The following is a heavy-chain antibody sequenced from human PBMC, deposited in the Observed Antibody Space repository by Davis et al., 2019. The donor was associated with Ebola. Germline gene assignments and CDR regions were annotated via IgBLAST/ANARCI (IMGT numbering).Heavy chain of an antibody. Sequence: GESLKISCAASGFTSSSYWMSWVRQAPGKGLEWVANIKQDGSEKYYVDSVKGRFTISRDNAKNSLYLQMNSLRAEDTAVYYCARVTMWGVVTAWGQGTLVTVSS. CDR2: IKQDGSEK. J-gene: IGHJ5*02. CDR1: GFTSSSYW. V-gene: IGHV3-7*03. D-gene: IGHD3-3*01. CDR3: ARVTMWGVVTA.